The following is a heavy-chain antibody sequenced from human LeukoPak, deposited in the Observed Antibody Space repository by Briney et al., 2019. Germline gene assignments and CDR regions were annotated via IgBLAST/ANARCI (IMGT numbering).Heavy chain of an antibody. CDR2: ISAYNGNT. Sequence: ASVKVSCKASGYTFTSYDINWVRQATGQGLEWMGWISAYNGNTNYAQKLQGRVTMTTDTSTSTAYMELRSLRSDDTAVYYCARGYSSGWAYYYYGMDVWGQGTTVTVSS. J-gene: IGHJ6*02. CDR1: GYTFTSYD. V-gene: IGHV1-18*01. CDR3: ARGYSSGWAYYYYGMDV. D-gene: IGHD6-19*01.